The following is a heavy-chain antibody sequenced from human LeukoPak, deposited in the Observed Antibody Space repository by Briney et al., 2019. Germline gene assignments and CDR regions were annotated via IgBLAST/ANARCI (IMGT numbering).Heavy chain of an antibody. CDR3: ARAVLNDYAAS. CDR2: IYNGGST. Sequence: GGSLGLSCAASGFTVSNNYMSWVRQAPGKGLEWVSIIYNGGSTYYTDAVKGRFPISRDNSKNTLYLQMNSLRAEDTAVYYCARAVLNDYAASWGQGTLVTVSS. CDR1: GFTVSNNY. D-gene: IGHD4-17*01. V-gene: IGHV3-53*01. J-gene: IGHJ4*02.